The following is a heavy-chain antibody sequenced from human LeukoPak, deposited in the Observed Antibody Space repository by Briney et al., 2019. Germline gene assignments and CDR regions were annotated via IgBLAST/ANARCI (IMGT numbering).Heavy chain of an antibody. CDR3: ARGGCSTTSCYHFDS. V-gene: IGHV1-46*01. Sequence: GASVKISCKASGYTFTSYYIHWVRQAPGQGLEWMGLINPSAGGTSYAQKFQDRVTMTRDMSTTTVYLGLNSLRSEDTAVYYCARGGCSTTSCYHFDSWGQRTLVTVPS. J-gene: IGHJ4*02. CDR2: INPSAGGT. CDR1: GYTFTSYY. D-gene: IGHD2-2*01.